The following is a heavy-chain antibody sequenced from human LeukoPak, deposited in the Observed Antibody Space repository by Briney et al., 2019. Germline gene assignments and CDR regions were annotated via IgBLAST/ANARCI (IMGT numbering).Heavy chain of an antibody. D-gene: IGHD6-19*01. CDR3: AKGRGWYSPDY. Sequence: GGSLRFSCAASGLTFDVYPMHWVGQAPGKGLEWVSGISWNSGNIGYADSVKGRFTISSDNAGNSLYLQMNSLRAEDTALYYCAKGRGWYSPDYWGQGTLVTVSS. CDR2: ISWNSGNI. CDR1: GLTFDVYP. J-gene: IGHJ4*02. V-gene: IGHV3-9*01.